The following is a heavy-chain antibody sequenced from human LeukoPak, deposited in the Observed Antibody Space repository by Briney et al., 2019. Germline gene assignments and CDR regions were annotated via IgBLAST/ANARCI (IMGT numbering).Heavy chain of an antibody. CDR1: GFTVSSNY. V-gene: IGHV3-53*01. D-gene: IGHD1-7*01. CDR3: ARVDPNWNYWIDY. J-gene: IGHJ4*02. CDR2: IYSGGST. Sequence: GGSLRLSCAASGFTVSSNYMSWVRQAPGKGLEWVSVIYSGGSTYYADSVKGRFTISRDNSKNTLYLQMNSLRAEDTAVYYCARVDPNWNYWIDYWGQGTLVTVSS.